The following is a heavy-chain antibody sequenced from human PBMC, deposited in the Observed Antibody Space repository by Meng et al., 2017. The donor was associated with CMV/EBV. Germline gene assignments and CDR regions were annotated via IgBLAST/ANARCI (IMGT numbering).Heavy chain of an antibody. CDR2: FDPEDGET. V-gene: IGHV1-24*01. CDR3: ATARVDCSSTSCYTYYFDY. CDR1: GYTLTELS. D-gene: IGHD2-2*02. J-gene: IGHJ4*02. Sequence: ASVKVSCKVSGYTLTELSRHWVRQAPGKGLEWMGGFDPEDGETIYAQKFQGRVTMTEDTSTDTAYMELSSLRSEDAAVYYCATARVDCSSTSCYTYYFDYWGQGTLVIVSS.